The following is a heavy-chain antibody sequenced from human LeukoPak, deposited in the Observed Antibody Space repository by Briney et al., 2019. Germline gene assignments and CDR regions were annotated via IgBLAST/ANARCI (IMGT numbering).Heavy chain of an antibody. J-gene: IGHJ5*02. D-gene: IGHD3-10*01. Sequence: GASVKVSCKASGYTFTSYGISWVRQAPGQGLEWMGWISAYNGNTNYAQKLQGRVTMTTDTSTSTAYMELRSLRSDDTAVYYCARSARITMVRGVSHWFDPWGQGTLVTVSS. V-gene: IGHV1-18*01. CDR3: ARSARITMVRGVSHWFDP. CDR1: GYTFTSYG. CDR2: ISAYNGNT.